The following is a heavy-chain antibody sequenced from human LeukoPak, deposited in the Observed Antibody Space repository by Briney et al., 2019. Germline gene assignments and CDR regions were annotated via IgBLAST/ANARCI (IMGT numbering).Heavy chain of an antibody. D-gene: IGHD5-24*01. J-gene: IGHJ4*02. CDR2: IYSGGIT. CDR1: GFTVSSYG. V-gene: IGHV3-53*01. Sequence: AGGSLRLSCAASGFTVSSYGMTWVRQAPGKGLEWVSVIYSGGITYYADSVKGRFTISRDISKNTLSLQMNSLRAEDTAVYYCARGRRDGYNLGYWGQGTLVAVSS. CDR3: ARGRRDGYNLGY.